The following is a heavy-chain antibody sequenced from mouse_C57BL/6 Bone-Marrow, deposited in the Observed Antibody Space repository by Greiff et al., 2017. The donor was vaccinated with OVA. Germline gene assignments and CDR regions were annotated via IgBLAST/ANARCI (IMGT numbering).Heavy chain of an antibody. Sequence: VKLMESGAELVRPGASVTLSCKASGYTFTDYEMHWVKQTPVHGLEWIGAIDPETGGTAYNQKFKGKAILTADKSSSTAYMELRSLTSEDSAVYYCTTEAYYYGSSPYWGFDVWGTGTTVTVSS. V-gene: IGHV1-15*01. J-gene: IGHJ1*03. CDR1: GYTFTDYE. CDR2: IDPETGGT. CDR3: TTEAYYYGSSPYWGFDV. D-gene: IGHD1-1*01.